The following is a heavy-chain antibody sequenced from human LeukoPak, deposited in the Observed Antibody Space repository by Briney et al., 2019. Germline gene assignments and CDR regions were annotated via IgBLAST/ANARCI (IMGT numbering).Heavy chain of an antibody. CDR3: ARDSSGLFDY. V-gene: IGHV4-30-2*01. D-gene: IGHD3-22*01. J-gene: IGHJ4*02. CDR1: GGSISSGGYS. CDR2: IYHSGST. Sequence: PSETLSLTCAVSGGSISSGGYSWSWIRQPPGKGLEWIGYIYHSGSTYYNPSPKSRVTISVDRSKNQFSLKLSSVTAADTAVYYCARDSSGLFDYWGQGTLVTVSS.